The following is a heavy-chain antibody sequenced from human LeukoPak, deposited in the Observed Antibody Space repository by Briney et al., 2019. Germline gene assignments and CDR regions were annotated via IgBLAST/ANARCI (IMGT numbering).Heavy chain of an antibody. V-gene: IGHV3-7*01. CDR2: IKEDGSEK. J-gene: IGHJ3*02. CDR1: GFTFASSW. CDR3: AREPGIGYAFDI. Sequence: GGSLRLSCVVSGFTFASSWMTWVRQAPGKGLEWVANIKEDGSEKHCVDSVKGRFTISRDNAKNSLYLQMNSLRAEDTAVYYCAREPGIGYAFDIWGQGTMVTVSS. D-gene: IGHD3-10*01.